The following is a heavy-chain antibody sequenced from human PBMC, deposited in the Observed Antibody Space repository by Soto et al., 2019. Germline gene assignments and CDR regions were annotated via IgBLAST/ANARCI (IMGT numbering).Heavy chain of an antibody. Sequence: GASVKVSCKASGYTFTTYDINWVRQAPGQGLEWLGWMDPNSGGTNYAQKFQGRVTMTRDTSISTAYMELSRLRSDDTAVYYCARDSDNWNYANLDYWGQGTLGTVSS. D-gene: IGHD1-7*01. V-gene: IGHV1-2*02. CDR2: MDPNSGGT. CDR3: ARDSDNWNYANLDY. J-gene: IGHJ4*02. CDR1: GYTFTTYD.